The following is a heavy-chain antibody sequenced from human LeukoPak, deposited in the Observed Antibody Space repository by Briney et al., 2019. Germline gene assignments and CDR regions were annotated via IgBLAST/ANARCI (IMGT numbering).Heavy chain of an antibody. D-gene: IGHD3-10*01. CDR2: ISSSGSTI. J-gene: IGHJ4*02. V-gene: IGHV3-48*03. Sequence: PGGSLRLSCAASGFTFSSYEMNWVRQAPGKGLEWVSYISSSGSTIYYADSVKGRFTISRDNAKNSLYLQMNSLRAEDTAVYYCARECGVRGVIYYFDYWGQGTLVTVSS. CDR3: ARECGVRGVIYYFDY. CDR1: GFTFSSYE.